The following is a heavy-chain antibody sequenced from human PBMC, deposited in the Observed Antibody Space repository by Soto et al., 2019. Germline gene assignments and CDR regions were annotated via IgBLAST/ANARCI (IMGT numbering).Heavy chain of an antibody. V-gene: IGHV1-46*01. CDR1: GYTFTSYY. Sequence: GASVKVSCKASGYTFTSYYMHWVRQAPGQGLEWMGIINPSGGSTSYAQKFQGRVTMTRDTSTSTVYMELSSLRSEDTAVYYCARVGSLRGYYYGMDVWGQGTKVTVSS. J-gene: IGHJ6*02. CDR3: ARVGSLRGYYYGMDV. D-gene: IGHD3-10*01. CDR2: INPSGGST.